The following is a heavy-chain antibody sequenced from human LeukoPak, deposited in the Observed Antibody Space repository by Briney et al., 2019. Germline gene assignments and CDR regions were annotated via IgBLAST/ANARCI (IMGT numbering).Heavy chain of an antibody. CDR2: ISAYNGNT. V-gene: IGHV1-18*01. Sequence: GASVKVSCKATGYTFTSYGISWVRQAPGQGLEWMGWISAYNGNTNYAQKLQGRVTMTTDTSTSTAYMELRSLRSDDTAVYYCARVPSDDWTPNYFDYWGQGTLVTVSS. D-gene: IGHD3-9*01. CDR3: ARVPSDDWTPNYFDY. CDR1: GYTFTSYG. J-gene: IGHJ4*02.